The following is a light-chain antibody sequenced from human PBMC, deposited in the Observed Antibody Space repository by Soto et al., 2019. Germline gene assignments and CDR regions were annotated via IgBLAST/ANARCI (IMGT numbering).Light chain of an antibody. CDR1: QSISNH. CDR3: QQYDHLPIT. CDR2: DVS. J-gene: IGKJ5*01. V-gene: IGKV1-33*01. Sequence: DIQMTQSPSSLSASVEDRVIITCRASQSISNHLNWYQQKPGKAPKLLIYDVSNLGSAVPSRFSGSGSGTDFSFTVSSLQPEDFATYYCQQYDHLPITFGQGTRLEIK.